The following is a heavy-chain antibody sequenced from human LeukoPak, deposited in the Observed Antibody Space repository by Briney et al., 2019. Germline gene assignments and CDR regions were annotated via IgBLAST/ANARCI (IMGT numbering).Heavy chain of an antibody. Sequence: SETLSLTCTVSDDPITMYYWTWIRQPPGKGLEWIGYVDHTGSTNFNPSLNGRVSISRDTSKNLFSLRLRSVTAADTAVYFCARGRVSSSTWYSTYYYYFYMDVWGKGTTVTVSS. V-gene: IGHV4-59*01. CDR1: DDPITMYY. J-gene: IGHJ6*03. D-gene: IGHD1-1*01. CDR3: ARGRVSSSTWYSTYYYYFYMDV. CDR2: VDHTGST.